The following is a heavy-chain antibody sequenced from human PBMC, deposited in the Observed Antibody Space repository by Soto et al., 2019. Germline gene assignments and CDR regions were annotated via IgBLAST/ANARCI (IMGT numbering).Heavy chain of an antibody. V-gene: IGHV3-11*01. CDR1: GFTFSDYY. CDR2: ISSSGSTI. D-gene: IGHD2-15*01. CDR3: ARDGCSGGSCYFSARPRVWFDP. J-gene: IGHJ5*02. Sequence: PGGSLRLSCAASGFTFSDYYMSWIRQAPGKGLEWVSYISSSGSTIYYADSVKGRFTISRDNAKNSLYLQMNSLRAEDTAVYYCARDGCSGGSCYFSARPRVWFDPWGQGTLVTVSS.